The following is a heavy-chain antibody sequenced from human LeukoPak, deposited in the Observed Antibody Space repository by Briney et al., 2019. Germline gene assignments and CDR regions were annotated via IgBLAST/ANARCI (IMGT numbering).Heavy chain of an antibody. V-gene: IGHV3-21*01. Sequence: GGSLRLSCAASGFTFSSYSMNWVRQAPGEGLEWVSFISSSSSYIYYADSVKGRFTISRDNAKNSLYLQMNSLRAEDTAVYHCARASSNWYYFENWGQGTLVTVSS. D-gene: IGHD6-13*01. CDR2: ISSSSSYI. CDR3: ARASSNWYYFEN. J-gene: IGHJ4*02. CDR1: GFTFSSYS.